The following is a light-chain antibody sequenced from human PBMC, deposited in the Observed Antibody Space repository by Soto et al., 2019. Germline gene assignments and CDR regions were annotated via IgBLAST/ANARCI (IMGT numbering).Light chain of an antibody. CDR2: GAS. Sequence: EIVMTQSPATLSVSPGERATLSCRASQSVSNNLAWYQQKPGQAPRLLLYGASTRATGIPARFSGSGSGTEFTLTISSLQSEDFALYYCQQYNNWPRTFGQGTKVDIK. CDR3: QQYNNWPRT. CDR1: QSVSNN. V-gene: IGKV3-15*01. J-gene: IGKJ1*01.